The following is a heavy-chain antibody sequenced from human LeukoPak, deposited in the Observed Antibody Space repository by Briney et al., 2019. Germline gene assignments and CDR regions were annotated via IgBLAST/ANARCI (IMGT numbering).Heavy chain of an antibody. J-gene: IGHJ4*02. Sequence: PGGSLRLSCAASGFTFSSYAMHWVRQAPGKGLEWVAVISYDGSNKYYADSVKGRFTISRDNSKNTLYLQMNSLRAEDTAVYYCARDEVGATLPACYWGQGTLVTVSS. CDR2: ISYDGSNK. V-gene: IGHV3-30*04. CDR3: ARDEVGATLPACY. D-gene: IGHD1-26*01. CDR1: GFTFSSYA.